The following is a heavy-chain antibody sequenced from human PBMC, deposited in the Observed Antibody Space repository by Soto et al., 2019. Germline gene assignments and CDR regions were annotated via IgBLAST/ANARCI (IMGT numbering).Heavy chain of an antibody. D-gene: IGHD3-22*01. CDR1: GFTFSSYG. Sequence: PGGSLRLSCAASGFTFSSYGMHWVRQAPGKGLEWVAVISYDGSNKYYADSVKGRFTISRDNSKNTLYLQMNSLRAEDTAVYYCARDRPGYYYDSSGYSDYWGQGTLVTVSS. V-gene: IGHV3-30*03. CDR3: ARDRPGYYYDSSGYSDY. CDR2: ISYDGSNK. J-gene: IGHJ4*02.